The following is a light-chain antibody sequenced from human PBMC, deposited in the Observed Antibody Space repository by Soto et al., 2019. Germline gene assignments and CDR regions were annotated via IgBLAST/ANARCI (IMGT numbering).Light chain of an antibody. V-gene: IGKV3-15*01. CDR1: QSVSRS. CDR2: GAS. J-gene: IGKJ3*01. Sequence: EIVMTQSPATLSVSPGERVTLSCRARQSVSRSLAWYQQKPGQAPRLLIYGASTRATGIPARFSGSGSGTEFTITISSLQSEDFAFYYCQQYNNWPPFTFGPGTKVDIK. CDR3: QQYNNWPPFT.